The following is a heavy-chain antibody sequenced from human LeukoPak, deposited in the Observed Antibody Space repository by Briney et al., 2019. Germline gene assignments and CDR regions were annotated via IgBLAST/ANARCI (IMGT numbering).Heavy chain of an antibody. D-gene: IGHD4-23*01. CDR3: ARDDPTTVDHYFDY. V-gene: IGHV3-30*04. Sequence: PGGSLRLSCAASRFTFSSYMHWVRQAPGKGLEWVAAISSDGKSIYYADSVKGRFTISRDNSKNTLYLQTNSLRAEDTAMYYCARDDPTTVDHYFDYWGQGTLVTVSS. CDR1: RFTFSSY. CDR2: ISSDGKSI. J-gene: IGHJ4*02.